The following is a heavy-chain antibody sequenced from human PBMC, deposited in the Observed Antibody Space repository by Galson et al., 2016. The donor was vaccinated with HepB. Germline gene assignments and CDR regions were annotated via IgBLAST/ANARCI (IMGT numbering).Heavy chain of an antibody. J-gene: IGHJ4*02. Sequence: PALVKPTQTLTLTCTFSGFSLSTSGVGVGWIRQPPGKALEWLALIYWDDDKRYSPSLKRRLSIIKDTSKNQVVLTMTNMDPVDTATYYCAHRTLGYCTSSSCHYYFDSWGQGTLVTVSS. CDR2: IYWDDDK. CDR1: GFSLSTSGVG. D-gene: IGHD2-15*01. CDR3: AHRTLGYCTSSSCHYYFDS. V-gene: IGHV2-5*02.